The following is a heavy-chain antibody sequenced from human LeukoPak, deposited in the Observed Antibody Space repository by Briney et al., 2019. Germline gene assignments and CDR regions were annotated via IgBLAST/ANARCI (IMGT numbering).Heavy chain of an antibody. Sequence: SGGSLRLSCAASGFTFTTYGFHWVRQAPGKGLEWVTFIQDKGRDKSYADSVKGRFTISRDNSKNTLYLQRNSLRAEDTAVYYCAKDVRTYYDSSGYHDYWGQGTLVTVSS. J-gene: IGHJ4*02. CDR2: IQDKGRDK. D-gene: IGHD3-22*01. CDR3: AKDVRTYYDSSGYHDY. V-gene: IGHV3-30*02. CDR1: GFTFTTYG.